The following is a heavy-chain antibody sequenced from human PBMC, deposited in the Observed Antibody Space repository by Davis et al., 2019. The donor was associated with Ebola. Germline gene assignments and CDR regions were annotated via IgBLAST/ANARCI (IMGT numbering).Heavy chain of an antibody. CDR3: ARGKTVAGTRGLSWFDP. D-gene: IGHD6-19*01. J-gene: IGHJ5*02. V-gene: IGHV1-18*01. CDR1: GYTFTSYG. Sequence: ASVKVSCKASGYTFTSYGISWVRQAPGQGLEWMGWISAYNGNTNYAQKPQGRVTMTTDTSTSTAYMELSSLRSEDTAVFYCARGKTVAGTRGLSWFDPWGPGTLVTVSS. CDR2: ISAYNGNT.